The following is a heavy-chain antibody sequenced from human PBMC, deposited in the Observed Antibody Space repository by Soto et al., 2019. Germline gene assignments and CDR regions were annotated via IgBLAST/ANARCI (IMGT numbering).Heavy chain of an antibody. J-gene: IGHJ3*02. CDR3: EKGTLQKPPGTRALDS. Sequence: EVQLLESGGDLAQPGGSLRLSCAASGFTFSNYAMSWVRRAPGKGLEWVSTIGSDGSMTYYADSVKGRFTISRDNSNNERDLQMDTAKGRDTGGDYCEKGTLQKPPGTRALDSWGQGTMLIVSS. CDR1: GFTFSNYA. V-gene: IGHV3-23*01. CDR2: IGSDGSMT.